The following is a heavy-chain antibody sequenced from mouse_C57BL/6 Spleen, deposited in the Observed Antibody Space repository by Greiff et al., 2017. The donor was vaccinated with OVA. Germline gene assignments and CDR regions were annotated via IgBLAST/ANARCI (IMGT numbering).Heavy chain of an antibody. J-gene: IGHJ4*01. D-gene: IGHD1-1*01. Sequence: EVHLVESGGGLVKPGGSLKLSCAASGFTFSSYAMSWVRQTPEKRLEWVATISDGGSYTYYPDNVKGRFTISRDNAKNNLYLQMSHLKSEDTAMYYCARGGPGSSGAMDYWGQGTSVTVSS. CDR1: GFTFSSYA. CDR2: ISDGGSYT. V-gene: IGHV5-4*01. CDR3: ARGGPGSSGAMDY.